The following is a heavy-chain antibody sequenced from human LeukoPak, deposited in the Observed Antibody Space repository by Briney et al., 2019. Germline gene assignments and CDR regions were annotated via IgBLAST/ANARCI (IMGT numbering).Heavy chain of an antibody. V-gene: IGHV3-11*01. Sequence: GSLRLSCAASGFTFSDYYMSWIRQAPGKGLEWVLYISSSGSTIYYADSVKGRFTISRDNARNSLFLQMNSLRAEDTAVYYCARDRYSGSYPLDYWGQGTLVTVSS. J-gene: IGHJ4*02. D-gene: IGHD1-26*01. CDR3: ARDRYSGSYPLDY. CDR2: ISSSGSTI. CDR1: GFTFSDYY.